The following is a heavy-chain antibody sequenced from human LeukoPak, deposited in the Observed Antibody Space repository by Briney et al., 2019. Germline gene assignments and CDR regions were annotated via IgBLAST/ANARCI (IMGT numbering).Heavy chain of an antibody. CDR1: GGSISSFY. Sequence: SETLSLTCTVSGGSISSFYWNWIRQPPGKGLEWIGYIYYSGSTYYNPSLESRVTISVDTSKNQFSLKLSSVTAADTAVYYCARGSIRYFDYWGQGTLVTVSS. CDR3: ARGSIRYFDY. J-gene: IGHJ4*02. CDR2: IYYSGST. V-gene: IGHV4-59*08.